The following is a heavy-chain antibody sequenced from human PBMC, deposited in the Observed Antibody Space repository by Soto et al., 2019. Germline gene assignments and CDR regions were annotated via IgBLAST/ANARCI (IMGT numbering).Heavy chain of an antibody. Sequence: QVQLVESGGGVVQPGRSLRLSCAASGFTFSSYGMHWVRQAPGKGLEWVAVISYDGSNKYYADSVKGRFTISRDNSKNTLYLQMNSLRGEDTAVYYCAKDLFTAGYCSSTSCYVTIGREGYGMDVWGQGTTVTVSS. CDR2: ISYDGSNK. CDR3: AKDLFTAGYCSSTSCYVTIGREGYGMDV. J-gene: IGHJ6*02. D-gene: IGHD2-2*01. V-gene: IGHV3-30*18. CDR1: GFTFSSYG.